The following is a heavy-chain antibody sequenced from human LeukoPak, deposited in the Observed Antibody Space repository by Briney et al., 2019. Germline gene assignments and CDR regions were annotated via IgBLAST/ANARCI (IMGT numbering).Heavy chain of an antibody. CDR3: ARGGENGDYVDY. CDR1: KFAFSHYG. Sequence: PGGSLRLSCTASKFAFSHYGMHWVRQAPGKGLVWISRINSDGSSTSCADSVKGRFTISRDNAKNTLYLQMNSLRAEDTAVYYCARGGENGDYVDYWGQGTLVTVSS. J-gene: IGHJ4*02. D-gene: IGHD3-16*01. CDR2: INSDGSST. V-gene: IGHV3-74*01.